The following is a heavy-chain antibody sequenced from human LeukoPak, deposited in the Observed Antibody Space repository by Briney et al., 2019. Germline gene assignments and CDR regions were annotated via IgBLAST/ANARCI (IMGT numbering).Heavy chain of an antibody. D-gene: IGHD3-10*01. CDR2: ISSDGSST. Sequence: GESLRLSCAASGFTFSDYYMHWARQAPGKGLVWVSRISSDGSSTTYADSVKGRFTISRDNANNTLYLQMNSLRAEDTAVYYCARKLRGVSGMDVWGKGTTVTVSS. CDR3: ARKLRGVSGMDV. J-gene: IGHJ6*04. V-gene: IGHV3-74*01. CDR1: GFTFSDYY.